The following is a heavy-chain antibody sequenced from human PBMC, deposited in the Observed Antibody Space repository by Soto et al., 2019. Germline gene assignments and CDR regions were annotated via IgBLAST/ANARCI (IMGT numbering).Heavy chain of an antibody. Sequence: PGGSLRLSCATSGFNFTNAWGNWVRQPPGKGLEWVGRIKTKTDGGTTDYAAPVKGRFTISGDDSKNTLYLQMDTLKTEDTGMYYCSIDKTGNHDFDTWRQENVLTISS. J-gene: IGHJ4*02. CDR3: SIDKTGNHDFDT. CDR1: GFNFTNAW. V-gene: IGHV3-15*07. CDR2: IKTKTDGGTT. D-gene: IGHD3-16*02.